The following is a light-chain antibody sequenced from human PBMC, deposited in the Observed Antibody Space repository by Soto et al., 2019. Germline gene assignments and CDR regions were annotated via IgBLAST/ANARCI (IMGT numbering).Light chain of an antibody. J-gene: IGLJ2*01. CDR1: SSDVGGYNY. Sequence: QSALTQPASVSGSPGQSITISCTGTSSDVGGYNYVSWYQQLLGEAPKLIIYEVSNRPSGVSNRFSGSKSGNTASLTISGLQTEDEADYYCGLYTSNSALTFGGGTKLTVL. CDR2: EVS. V-gene: IGLV2-14*01. CDR3: GLYTSNSALT.